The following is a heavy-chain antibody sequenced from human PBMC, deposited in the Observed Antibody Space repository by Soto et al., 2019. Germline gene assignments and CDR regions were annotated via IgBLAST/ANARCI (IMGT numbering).Heavy chain of an antibody. Sequence: ASVKVSCKASGYTFTSYGISWVRQAPGQGLEWMGWISAYNGNTNYAQKLQGRVTMTTDTSTSTAYMELRSLRSDDTAVYYCARVGATEGDGVAFDIWGQGTMVTVSS. J-gene: IGHJ3*02. V-gene: IGHV1-18*01. CDR2: ISAYNGNT. CDR3: ARVGATEGDGVAFDI. D-gene: IGHD1-26*01. CDR1: GYTFTSYG.